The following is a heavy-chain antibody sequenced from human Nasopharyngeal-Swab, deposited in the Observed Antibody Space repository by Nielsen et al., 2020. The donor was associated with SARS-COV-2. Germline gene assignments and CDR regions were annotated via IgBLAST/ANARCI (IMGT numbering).Heavy chain of an antibody. CDR2: IYYSGST. Sequence: SETLSLTCTVSGGSISSSSYYWGWIRQPPGKGLEWIGSIYYSGSTYYNPSLKSRVTISVDTSKNQFSLKLSSVTAADTAVYYCARRIAGAGTGALDYWGQGTLVTVSS. V-gene: IGHV4-39*01. CDR1: GGSISSSSYY. J-gene: IGHJ4*02. D-gene: IGHD6-19*01. CDR3: ARRIAGAGTGALDY.